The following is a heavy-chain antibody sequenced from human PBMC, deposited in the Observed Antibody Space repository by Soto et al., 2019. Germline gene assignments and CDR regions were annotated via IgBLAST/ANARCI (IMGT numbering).Heavy chain of an antibody. CDR1: GYTFSSYG. CDR2: ISAYTLNT. Sequence: QVQLVQSGAEVKRPGASVKVSCKASGYTFSSYGFTWVRQAPGQGLEWMGYISAYTLNTHYAQKLQGRVTITTDTPTSTAYMELRSLRSGDTAVYYCARGRFLEWGGGYWGQGTLVTVSP. D-gene: IGHD3-3*01. CDR3: ARGRFLEWGGGY. J-gene: IGHJ4*02. V-gene: IGHV1-18*01.